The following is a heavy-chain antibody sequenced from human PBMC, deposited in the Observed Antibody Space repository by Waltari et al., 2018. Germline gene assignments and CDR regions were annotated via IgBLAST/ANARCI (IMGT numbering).Heavy chain of an antibody. CDR2: IYPGDADT. J-gene: IGHJ4*02. CDR3: ARVYPVTTYYFDY. CDR1: GYSFTSYG. D-gene: IGHD4-4*01. V-gene: IGHV5-51*01. Sequence: EVQLVQSGAEVKKPGESLKISCKGSGYSFTSYGIAGVRQMPGKGLEWLGIIYPGDADTRYSPSFQGQVTISADKSISTAYLQWSSLKASDTAMYYCARVYPVTTYYFDYWGQGTLVTVSS.